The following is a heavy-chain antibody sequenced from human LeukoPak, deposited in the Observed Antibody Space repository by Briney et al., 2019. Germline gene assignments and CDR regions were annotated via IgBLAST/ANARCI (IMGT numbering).Heavy chain of an antibody. CDR1: GFTFSIYA. Sequence: GGSLSLSCAASGFTFSIYAMSWVRQAPGKGLQWVSSITSRGESTWYVDSVKGRFTITRDNSAHTLYLQMHSLRAEDTAVYYCARDRPNYYGSDGHYYRRDGDYWGRGTLVSVSS. D-gene: IGHD3-22*01. V-gene: IGHV3-23*01. CDR3: ARDRPNYYGSDGHYYRRDGDY. J-gene: IGHJ4*02. CDR2: ITSRGEST.